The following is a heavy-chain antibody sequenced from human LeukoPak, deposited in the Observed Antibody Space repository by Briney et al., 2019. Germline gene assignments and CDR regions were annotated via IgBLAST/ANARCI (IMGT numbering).Heavy chain of an antibody. CDR2: IYHSGST. CDR3: ARAKLTMTTGMSSFDP. CDR1: GYSISSGYY. J-gene: IGHJ5*02. Sequence: PSETLSLTCTVSGYSISSGYYWGWIRQPPGKGLEWIGSIYHSGSTYYNPSLKSRVTISVDTSKNQFSLKLSSVTAADTAVYYCARAKLTMTTGMSSFDPWGQGTLVTVSS. D-gene: IGHD4-17*01. V-gene: IGHV4-38-2*02.